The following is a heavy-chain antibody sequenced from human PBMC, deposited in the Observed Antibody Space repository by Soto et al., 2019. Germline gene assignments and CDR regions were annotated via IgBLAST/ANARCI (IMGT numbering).Heavy chain of an antibody. Sequence: PGGSLRLSCAASGFIFRSFWMSWVRQAPGKGLEWVANIKQDGTEKNYLDSVKGRFTISRDNAKNSLYLQMNSLRAEDTAVYYCASRYLEYCFSSACSAPCAYWGQGALVTVSS. J-gene: IGHJ4*02. CDR1: GFIFRSFW. D-gene: IGHD2-2*01. V-gene: IGHV3-7*05. CDR2: IKQDGTEK. CDR3: ASRYLEYCFSSACSAPCAY.